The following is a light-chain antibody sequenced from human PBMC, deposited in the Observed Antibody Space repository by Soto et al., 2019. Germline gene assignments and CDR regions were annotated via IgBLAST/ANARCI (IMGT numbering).Light chain of an antibody. J-gene: IGLJ1*01. CDR1: SSNIGAGYD. CDR3: QSYDSSLSGFYV. V-gene: IGLV1-40*01. Sequence: QAVVTQPPSVSGAPGQRVTISCTGSSSNIGAGYDVHWYQQLPGTAPKLLIYGNSNRPSGVPDRFSGSKSGTSASLAITGRQADDEADYYCQSYDSSLSGFYVFGTGTKVTVL. CDR2: GNS.